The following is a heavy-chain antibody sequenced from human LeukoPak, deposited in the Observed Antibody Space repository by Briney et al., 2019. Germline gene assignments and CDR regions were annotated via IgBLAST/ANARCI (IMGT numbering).Heavy chain of an antibody. D-gene: IGHD6-13*01. CDR1: RGTFSSYA. CDR2: IIPILGIA. CDR3: ARDLVAAAGTGYYYYGMDV. Sequence: SVKVSCKASRGTFSSYAISWVRQAPGQGLEWMGRIIPILGIANYAQKFQGRVTITADKSTSTAYMELSSLRSEDTAVYYCARDLVAAAGTGYYYYGMDVWGQGTTVTVSS. J-gene: IGHJ6*02. V-gene: IGHV1-69*04.